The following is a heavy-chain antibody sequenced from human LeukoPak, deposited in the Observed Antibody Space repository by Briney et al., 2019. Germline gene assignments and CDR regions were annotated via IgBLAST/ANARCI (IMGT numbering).Heavy chain of an antibody. V-gene: IGHV3-53*05. CDR3: ARNWFDP. J-gene: IGHJ5*02. Sequence: GGSLRLSCAASGFTVSSDYMSWVRQAPGKGLEWVSVIYSGGSTYYADSVKGQFTISRDKSKNTVYPQMNSLRFEDTAMYYCARNWFDPWGQGTLVTVSS. CDR2: IYSGGST. CDR1: GFTVSSDY.